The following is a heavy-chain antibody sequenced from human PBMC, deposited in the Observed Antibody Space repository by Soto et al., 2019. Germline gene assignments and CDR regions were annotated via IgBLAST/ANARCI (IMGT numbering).Heavy chain of an antibody. J-gene: IGHJ4*02. Sequence: PGGSLRLSCAASGFRFSNAWMSWVRQAPGKGLEWVGRIKGEADGGTTDYAAPVKGRITISRDHSKDTLYLHMNSLKTEDTAVYYCTTGLSNGYYNFDYWGQGTPVTVSS. V-gene: IGHV3-15*01. D-gene: IGHD3-22*01. CDR1: GFRFSNAW. CDR3: TTGLSNGYYNFDY. CDR2: IKGEADGGTT.